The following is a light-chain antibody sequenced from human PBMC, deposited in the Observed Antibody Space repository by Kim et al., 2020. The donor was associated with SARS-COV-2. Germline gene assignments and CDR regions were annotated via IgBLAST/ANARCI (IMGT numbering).Light chain of an antibody. CDR2: GAS. Sequence: IVLTQSPGTLSLSPGERATLSCRASQSVRSNYLAWYQQKPGQAPRLLIYGASSRATGIPDRFSGSGGGTDFTLTISRLEPEDFAVYYCQQYGTSPFTFGHGTKVDIK. J-gene: IGKJ3*01. CDR3: QQYGTSPFT. CDR1: QSVRSNY. V-gene: IGKV3-20*01.